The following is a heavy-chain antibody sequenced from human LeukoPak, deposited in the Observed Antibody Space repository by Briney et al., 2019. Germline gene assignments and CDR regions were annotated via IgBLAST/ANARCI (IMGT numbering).Heavy chain of an antibody. V-gene: IGHV1-69*01. CDR1: GGTFSSYA. J-gene: IGHJ5*02. D-gene: IGHD1-14*01. CDR3: ARDTTRGA. CDR2: IIPIFGTA. Sequence: SVKVSCKASGGTFSSYAISWVRQAPGQGLEWMGGIIPIFGTANYAQKFQGRVTITADESTSTAYMELSRLRSDDTAVYYCARDTTRGAWGQGTLVTVSS.